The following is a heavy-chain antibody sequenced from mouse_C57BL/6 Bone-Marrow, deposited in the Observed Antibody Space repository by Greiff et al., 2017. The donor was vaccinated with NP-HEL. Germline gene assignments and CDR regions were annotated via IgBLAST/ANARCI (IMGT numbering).Heavy chain of an antibody. V-gene: IGHV1-62-2*01. Sequence: QVQLLQSGAELVKPGASVKLSCTASGYTFTEYTIYWVKQRPGQGLEWIGWFYPGGGSIKYTEKFKDRVTLTADNSSSTVYMKLSSLTSEDSAVYFCARHDDGMVTTYYFDYWGQGTTLTVSS. J-gene: IGHJ2*01. CDR1: GYTFTEYT. D-gene: IGHD2-2*01. CDR3: ARHDDGMVTTYYFDY. CDR2: FYPGGGSI.